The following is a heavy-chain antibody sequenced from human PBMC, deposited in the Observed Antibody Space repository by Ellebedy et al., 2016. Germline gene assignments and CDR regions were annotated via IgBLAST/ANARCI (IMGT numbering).Heavy chain of an antibody. V-gene: IGHV3-23*01. CDR1: GFTFSSYA. Sequence: GGSLRLSCAASGFTFSSYAMSWVRQAPGKGLEWVSVISGFGGNTYYADSVKGRFTISRDNSKNTLYLQMNSLRAEDTAVYYCARGVGSGWFDPWGQGTLVTASS. J-gene: IGHJ5*02. D-gene: IGHD2-15*01. CDR3: ARGVGSGWFDP. CDR2: ISGFGGNT.